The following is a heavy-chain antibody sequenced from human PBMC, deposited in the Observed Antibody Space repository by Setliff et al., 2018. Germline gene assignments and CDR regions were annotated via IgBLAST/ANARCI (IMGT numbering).Heavy chain of an antibody. D-gene: IGHD1-1*01. CDR1: GFTFSRYS. Sequence: QPGGSLRLSCAASGFTFSRYSMHWVRQAPGKGLEWVAVMSYDGTKKYYADSVKGRFTISRDISKNTVYLQMNSLRAEDTAVYYCARDLLPTGGAPWVYDLWGRGTLVTVSS. CDR3: ARDLLPTGGAPWVYDL. J-gene: IGHJ2*01. CDR2: MSYDGTKK. V-gene: IGHV3-30-3*01.